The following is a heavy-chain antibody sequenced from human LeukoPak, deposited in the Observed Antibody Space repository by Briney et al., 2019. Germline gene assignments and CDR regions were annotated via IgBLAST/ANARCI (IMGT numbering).Heavy chain of an antibody. V-gene: IGHV1-69*15. Sequence: SVKVSCKASGGTFNSFSINWVRQAPGQGLEWMGSIMPVLDTTKYAQKFQGRVTITADESTSTAYMELSSLRSEDTAVYYCARDARHRYCSSSSCYRGWLDPWGQGTLVTVSS. CDR2: IMPVLDTT. J-gene: IGHJ5*02. D-gene: IGHD2-15*01. CDR3: ARDARHRYCSSSSCYRGWLDP. CDR1: GGTFNSFS.